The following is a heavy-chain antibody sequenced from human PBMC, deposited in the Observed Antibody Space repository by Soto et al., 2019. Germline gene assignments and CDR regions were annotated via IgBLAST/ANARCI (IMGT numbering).Heavy chain of an antibody. D-gene: IGHD1-26*01. V-gene: IGHV1-18*01. CDR1: GYTFTSYG. CDR3: ARDLIVGATPPYYFDF. J-gene: IGHJ4*02. Sequence: QVQLVQSGAEVKKPGASVKVSCKASGYTFTSYGISWVRQAPGQGLEWMGWISAYNGNTNSAQKLQGRVTMTTDTSTSTAYMGLRSLRSDDTAVYYCARDLIVGATPPYYFDFWGQGNLVTVSS. CDR2: ISAYNGNT.